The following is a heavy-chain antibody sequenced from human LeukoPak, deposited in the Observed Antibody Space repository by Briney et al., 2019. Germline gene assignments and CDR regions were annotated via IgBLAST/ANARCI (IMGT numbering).Heavy chain of an antibody. J-gene: IGHJ4*02. CDR3: ALARYYYDSSGYFSY. CDR1: GFTFSSYA. Sequence: GGSLRLSCAASGFTFSSYAMSWVRQAPGKGLEWVSAISGSGGSTYYADSVKGRFTISRDNSKNTLYLQINSLRAEDTAVYYCALARYYYDSSGYFSYWGQGTLVTVSS. D-gene: IGHD3-22*01. V-gene: IGHV3-23*01. CDR2: ISGSGGST.